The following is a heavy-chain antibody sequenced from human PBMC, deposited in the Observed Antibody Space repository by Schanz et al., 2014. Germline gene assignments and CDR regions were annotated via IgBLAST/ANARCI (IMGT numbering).Heavy chain of an antibody. CDR3: ARDTAQSCIGPSCFECLQH. Sequence: EVQLVESGGGLVQPGRSLRLSCVASGFRFDDYAMHWVRQAPGKGLEWVSGMSWNAGSLGYGDSVKGRFTISRDNAKNSLYLQMNSLRAEDTALYYCARDTAQSCIGPSCFECLQHWGQGALVTVSS. V-gene: IGHV3-9*01. J-gene: IGHJ1*01. CDR2: MSWNAGSL. D-gene: IGHD2-2*01. CDR1: GFRFDDYA.